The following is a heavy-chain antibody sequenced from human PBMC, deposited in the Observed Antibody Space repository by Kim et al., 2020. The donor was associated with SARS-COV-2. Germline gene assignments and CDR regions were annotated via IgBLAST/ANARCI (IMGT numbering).Heavy chain of an antibody. V-gene: IGHV1-3*01. CDR2: INAGNGNT. CDR1: GYTFTSYV. Sequence: ASVKVSCKASGYTFTSYVMHWVRQAPGQRLEWMGWINAGNGNTKYSQKFQGRVTITRDTSASTAYMELSSLISEDTAVYYCARLTITYYYDSSGYHYYYYMDVWGKGTPVTVSS. D-gene: IGHD3-22*01. J-gene: IGHJ6*03. CDR3: ARLTITYYYDSSGYHYYYYMDV.